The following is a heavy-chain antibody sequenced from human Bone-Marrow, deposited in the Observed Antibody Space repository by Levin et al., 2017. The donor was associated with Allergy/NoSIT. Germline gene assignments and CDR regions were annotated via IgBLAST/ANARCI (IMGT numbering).Heavy chain of an antibody. CDR1: GFTFTSYT. D-gene: IGHD6-6*01. V-gene: IGHV3-21*06. CDR2: ISGSLNYI. CDR3: ARFDTTSSWFDP. Sequence: MSGGSLRLSCATSGFTFTSYTLAWVRQTPGKGLEWVSFISGSLNYIYYADSVKGRFTMSRDNAKNSVYLQMDSLRAEDTATYYCARFDTTSSWFDPWGPGTLVIVSS. J-gene: IGHJ5*02.